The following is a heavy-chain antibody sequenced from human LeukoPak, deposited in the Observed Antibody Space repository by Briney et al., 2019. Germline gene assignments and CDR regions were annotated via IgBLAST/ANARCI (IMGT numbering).Heavy chain of an antibody. Sequence: QPGRSLRLPCAASGFTFSSYGMHWVRQAPGKGLEWVAVISYDGSNKYYADSVKGRFTISRDNSKNTLYLQMNSLRAEDTAVCYCAKIAVAGSYGMDVWGQGTTVTVSS. D-gene: IGHD6-19*01. CDR1: GFTFSSYG. V-gene: IGHV3-30*18. CDR3: AKIAVAGSYGMDV. CDR2: ISYDGSNK. J-gene: IGHJ6*02.